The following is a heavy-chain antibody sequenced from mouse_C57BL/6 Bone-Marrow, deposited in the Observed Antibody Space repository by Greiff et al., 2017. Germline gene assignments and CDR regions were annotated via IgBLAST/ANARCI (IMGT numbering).Heavy chain of an antibody. Sequence: EVHLVESGGGLVQPGGSMKLSCAASGFTFSDAWMDWVRQSPEKGLEWVAEIRNKANNHATYYAESVKGRFTISRDDSKSSVYLQMNSLRAEDTGIYYWTRGGYYPYWYFDVWGTGTTVTVSS. V-gene: IGHV6-6*01. CDR1: GFTFSDAW. J-gene: IGHJ1*03. CDR3: TRGGYYPYWYFDV. D-gene: IGHD2-3*01. CDR2: IRNKANNHAT.